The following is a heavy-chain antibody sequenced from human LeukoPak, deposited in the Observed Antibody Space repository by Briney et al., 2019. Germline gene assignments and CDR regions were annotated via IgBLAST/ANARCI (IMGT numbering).Heavy chain of an antibody. CDR1: GGSISRYY. CDR3: ARERAGIAAAGTGSYYYYYMDV. J-gene: IGHJ6*03. V-gene: IGHV4-59*01. CDR2: KDYSGST. D-gene: IGHD6-13*01. Sequence: SETLSLTCTVSGGSISRYYWSWIRQPPGKGLEWIGYKDYSGSTNYNRSLKSRVTISVDTSKNQFSLKLSSVTAADTAVYYCARERAGIAAAGTGSYYYYYMDVWGKGTTVTISS.